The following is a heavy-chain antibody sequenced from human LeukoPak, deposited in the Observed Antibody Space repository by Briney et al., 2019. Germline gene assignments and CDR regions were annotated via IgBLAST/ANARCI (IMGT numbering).Heavy chain of an antibody. CDR1: GFTFSSYA. J-gene: IGHJ6*02. D-gene: IGHD6-13*01. V-gene: IGHV3-23*01. CDR3: AKDRIAAVGTPYYYYGMDV. Sequence: PGRSLRLSCAASGFTFSSYAMSWVRQAPGKGLEWVSAISGSGGSTYYADSVKGRFTISRDNSKNTLYLQVNSLRDEDTAVYYCAKDRIAAVGTPYYYYGMDVWGQGTTVTVSS. CDR2: ISGSGGST.